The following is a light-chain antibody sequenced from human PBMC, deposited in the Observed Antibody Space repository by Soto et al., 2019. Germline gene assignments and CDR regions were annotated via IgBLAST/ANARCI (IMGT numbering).Light chain of an antibody. Sequence: DIQKTQSPSTLSASVGDRVTITCRASQSISIWLAWYQQKPGKAPKLLIHRASSLQSGVPSRFSGSGSGTEFTLTISSLQPDDFATYFCQQYNTYWTFGQGTKVDIK. CDR1: QSISIW. J-gene: IGKJ1*01. V-gene: IGKV1-5*03. CDR2: RAS. CDR3: QQYNTYWT.